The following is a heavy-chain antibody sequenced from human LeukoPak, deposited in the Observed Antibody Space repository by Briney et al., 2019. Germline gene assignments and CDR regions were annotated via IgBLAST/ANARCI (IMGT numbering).Heavy chain of an antibody. Sequence: GGSLRLSCAVSGFTFSSYSMNWVRQAPGKGLEWVSSISSSSSYIYYADSVKGRFTISRDNAKKALYLQMNSLRAEDTAVYYCARDVAAVAGIIGYWGQGTLVTVSS. CDR1: GFTFSSYS. V-gene: IGHV3-21*01. CDR3: ARDVAAVAGIIGY. CDR2: ISSSSSYI. J-gene: IGHJ4*02. D-gene: IGHD6-19*01.